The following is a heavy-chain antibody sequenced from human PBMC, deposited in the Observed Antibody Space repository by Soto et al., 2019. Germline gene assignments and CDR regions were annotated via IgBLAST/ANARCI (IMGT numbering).Heavy chain of an antibody. CDR2: IYYSGST. V-gene: IGHV4-30-4*01. CDR1: GGSISSGDYY. CDR3: ARDSFSTAGEYYYYYGMDV. J-gene: IGHJ6*02. Sequence: SETLSLTCTVSGGSISSGDYYWSWIRQPPGKGLEWIGYIYYSGSTYYNPSLKSRVTISVDTSKNQFSLKLSSVTAADTAVYYCARDSFSTAGEYYYYYGMDVWGQGTTVTVSS. D-gene: IGHD6-13*01.